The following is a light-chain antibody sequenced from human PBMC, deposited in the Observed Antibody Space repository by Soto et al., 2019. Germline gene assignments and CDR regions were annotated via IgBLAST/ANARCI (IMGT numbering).Light chain of an antibody. CDR3: QQYSNYPWT. J-gene: IGKJ1*01. V-gene: IGKV1-5*03. CDR1: QSISSG. Sequence: DIQMTQSPSTLSASVGDRVTITCRASQSISSGLAWYQQKPGKAPNLLIYKASSLESGVPSRFSGSGSGTEFTLTISSLQPDDFATYYCQQYSNYPWTFGQGTKVEIK. CDR2: KAS.